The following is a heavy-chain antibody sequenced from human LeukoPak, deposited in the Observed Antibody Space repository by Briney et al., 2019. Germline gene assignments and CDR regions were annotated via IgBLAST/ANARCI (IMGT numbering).Heavy chain of an antibody. CDR2: IHYSGST. D-gene: IGHD3-10*01. CDR3: ARVEEGYGSGRRENYYYYYMDV. V-gene: IGHV4-39*07. J-gene: IGHJ6*03. CDR1: GGSITSTTYH. Sequence: PSETLSLTCTVSGGSITSTTYHWGWIRQSPGKGLEWIGSIHYSGSTYYNPSLKSRVTISVDTSKNQFSLKLSSVTAADTAVYYCARVEEGYGSGRRENYYYYYMDVWGKGTTVTISS.